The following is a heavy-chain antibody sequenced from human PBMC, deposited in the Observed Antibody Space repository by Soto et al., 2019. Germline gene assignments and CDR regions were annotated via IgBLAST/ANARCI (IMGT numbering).Heavy chain of an antibody. CDR1: GGSISSYY. V-gene: IGHV4-4*07. CDR3: ATGGTYFDY. CDR2: IHTSGSP. J-gene: IGHJ4*02. Sequence: SETLSITGTVSGGSISSYYCSWIRQAAGKGLEWIGRIHTSGSPNYNPSLKSRVTMSADTSKNQFSLKLTSVTAADTAVYYCATGGTYFDYWGQGTLVTVSS.